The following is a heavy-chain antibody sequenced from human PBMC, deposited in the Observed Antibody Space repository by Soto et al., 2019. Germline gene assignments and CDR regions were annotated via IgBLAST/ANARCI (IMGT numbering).Heavy chain of an antibody. Sequence: SETLSLTCTVSGGSISSYYWSWIRQPPGKGLEWIGYIYYSGSTNYNPSLKSRVTISVDTSKNQFSLKLSSVTAADTAVYYCARTTTIGHYYGMDVWGQGTTVTVS. CDR1: GGSISSYY. V-gene: IGHV4-59*01. J-gene: IGHJ6*02. D-gene: IGHD4-4*01. CDR3: ARTTTIGHYYGMDV. CDR2: IYYSGST.